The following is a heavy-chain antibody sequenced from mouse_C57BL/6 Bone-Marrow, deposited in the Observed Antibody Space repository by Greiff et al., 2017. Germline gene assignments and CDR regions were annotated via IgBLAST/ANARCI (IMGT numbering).Heavy chain of an antibody. J-gene: IGHJ2*01. D-gene: IGHD2-3*01. Sequence: VQLQQSGAELVRPGASVKLSCTASGFNFQDDYIHWVKQRPEPGLEWIGWIDPAIGDTDYASKFQGKATITSDTASNTAYLQRSSLTSEDTAVYYCSSFDGNYFDVWGQGTPRTVAS. V-gene: IGHV14-4*01. CDR1: GFNFQDDY. CDR2: IDPAIGDT. CDR3: SSFDGNYFDV.